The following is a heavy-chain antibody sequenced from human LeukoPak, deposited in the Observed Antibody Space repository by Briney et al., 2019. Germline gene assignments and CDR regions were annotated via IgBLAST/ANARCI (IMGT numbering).Heavy chain of an antibody. CDR1: GGTFSSYT. Sequence: GASVKVSCEASGGTFSSYTISWVRQAPGQGLEWMGRIIPILGIANYAQKFQGRVTITADKSTSTAYMELSSLRSEDTAVSYCARDGGPGIREAFDIWGQGTMVTVSS. CDR3: ARDGGPGIREAFDI. V-gene: IGHV1-69*04. D-gene: IGHD3-16*01. J-gene: IGHJ3*02. CDR2: IIPILGIA.